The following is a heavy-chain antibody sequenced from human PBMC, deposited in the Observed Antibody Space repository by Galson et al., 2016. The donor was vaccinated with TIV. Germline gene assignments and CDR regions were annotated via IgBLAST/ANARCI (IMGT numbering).Heavy chain of an antibody. D-gene: IGHD2-15*01. Sequence: SVKVSCKASGYTFTDYYIHWVRQAPGQGLEWMGSINTNGGGTNYAQKFQGRVTMTRDTSVSTAYVELRTLRSDDTALYYCAREMTYCSGRSCSLFDYWGQGTLVTVSS. CDR3: AREMTYCSGRSCSLFDY. V-gene: IGHV1-2*02. CDR2: INTNGGGT. CDR1: GYTFTDYY. J-gene: IGHJ4*02.